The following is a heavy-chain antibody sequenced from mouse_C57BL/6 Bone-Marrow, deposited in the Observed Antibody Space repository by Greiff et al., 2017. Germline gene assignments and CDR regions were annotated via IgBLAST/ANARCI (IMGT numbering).Heavy chain of an antibody. Sequence: EVQVVESGGGLVKPGGSLKLSCAASGFTFSSYAMSWVRQTPEKRLEWVATISDGGSYTYYPDNVKGRFTISRDNAKNNLYLQMSQLKSEDTDMYYCAIYGSSSFDYWGQGTTLTVSS. CDR2: ISDGGSYT. CDR3: AIYGSSSFDY. J-gene: IGHJ2*01. V-gene: IGHV5-4*01. CDR1: GFTFSSYA. D-gene: IGHD1-1*01.